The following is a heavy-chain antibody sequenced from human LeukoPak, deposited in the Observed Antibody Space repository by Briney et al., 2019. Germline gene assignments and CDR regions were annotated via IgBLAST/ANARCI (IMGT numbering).Heavy chain of an antibody. D-gene: IGHD3-3*01. Sequence: GASVKVSCKASGYTFTSYGISWVRQAPGQGLEWTGSINPNSGGTNYAQKFQGRVTMTRDTSISTAYMELSRLRSDDTAVYYCARSYDFWSGYPRDAFDIWGQGTMVTVSS. J-gene: IGHJ3*02. CDR2: INPNSGGT. CDR1: GYTFTSYG. V-gene: IGHV1-2*02. CDR3: ARSYDFWSGYPRDAFDI.